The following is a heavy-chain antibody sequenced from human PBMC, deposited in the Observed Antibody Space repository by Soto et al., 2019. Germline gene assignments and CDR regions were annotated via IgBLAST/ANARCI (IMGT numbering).Heavy chain of an antibody. V-gene: IGHV4-30-4*01. D-gene: IGHD5-18*01. CDR1: GGSISSGDYY. J-gene: IGHJ4*02. Sequence: SETLSLTCTVSGGSISSGDYYWSWIRQPPGKGLGWIGYIYYSGSTYYNPSLKRRGTISVDTSKNQFSLKLSSVTAADTAVYYCARDTAMVSLSYWGQGTLVTVSS. CDR2: IYYSGST. CDR3: ARDTAMVSLSY.